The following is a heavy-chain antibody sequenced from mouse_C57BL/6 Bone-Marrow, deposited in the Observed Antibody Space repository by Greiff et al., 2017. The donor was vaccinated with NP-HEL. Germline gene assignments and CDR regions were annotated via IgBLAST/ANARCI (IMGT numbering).Heavy chain of an antibody. D-gene: IGHD1-1*01. V-gene: IGHV1-76*01. J-gene: IGHJ2*01. CDR2: IYPGSGNT. CDR3: ARSFITTVVDYFDY. CDR1: GYTFTDYY. Sequence: QVQLQQSGAELVRPGASVKLSCKASGYTFTDYYINWVKQRPGQGLEWIARIYPGSGNTYYNEKFKGKATLTAEKSSSTAYMQLSSLTSEDSAVYFCARSFITTVVDYFDYWGQGTTRTVSS.